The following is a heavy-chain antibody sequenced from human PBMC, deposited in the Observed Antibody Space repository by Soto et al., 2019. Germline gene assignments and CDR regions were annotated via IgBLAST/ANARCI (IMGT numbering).Heavy chain of an antibody. CDR3: ARGRARYFDWLLRGDYFDY. CDR1: GGTFSSYA. V-gene: IGHV1-69*13. Sequence: ASVKVSCKASGGTFSSYAISWVRQAPGQGLEWMGGIIPIFGTANYAQKFQGRVTITADESTSTAYMELSSLRSEDTAVYYCARGRARYFDWLLRGDYFDYWGQGTLVTVSS. CDR2: IIPIFGTA. D-gene: IGHD3-9*01. J-gene: IGHJ4*02.